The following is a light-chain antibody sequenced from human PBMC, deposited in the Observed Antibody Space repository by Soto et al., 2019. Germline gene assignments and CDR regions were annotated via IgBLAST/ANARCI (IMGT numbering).Light chain of an antibody. J-gene: IGKJ1*01. CDR1: QAVNTR. Sequence: EIVLTQSPATLSSFPGDRVTLSCRASQAVNTRLAWYQHKPGQAPRLLIYLTSNRAAGTPARFSGSGSETDFTLTISDVEPEDFAVYYCHQRQSWPRTFGQGNKVDIK. CDR2: LTS. CDR3: HQRQSWPRT. V-gene: IGKV3-11*01.